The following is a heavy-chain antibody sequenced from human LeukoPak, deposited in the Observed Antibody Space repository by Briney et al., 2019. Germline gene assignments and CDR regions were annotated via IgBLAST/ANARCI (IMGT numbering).Heavy chain of an antibody. J-gene: IGHJ4*02. V-gene: IGHV4-61*02. CDR1: GGSISSSSYY. CDR3: ATPPPEPVAGGGADYFDY. Sequence: SETLSLTCTVSGGSISSSSYYWSWIRQPAGKGLEWIGRIYTSGSTNYNPSLKSRVTISVDTSKNQFSLKLSSVTAADTAVYYWATPPPEPVAGGGADYFDYGGREPLVTVSS. CDR2: IYTSGST. D-gene: IGHD3-10*01.